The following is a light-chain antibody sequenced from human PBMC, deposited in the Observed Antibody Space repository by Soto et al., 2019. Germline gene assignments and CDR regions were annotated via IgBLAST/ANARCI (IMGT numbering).Light chain of an antibody. CDR1: QSISSSY. V-gene: IGKV3D-20*02. J-gene: IGKJ2*01. CDR3: QQRSNWPPYT. Sequence: EIVLTQSPGTLSLSPGDRATLSCRASQSISSSYFAWYQQKPGQAPRLLIYGTSSRATGIPDRFSGSGSGTDFTLTINRLEPADFAVYYCQQRSNWPPYTFGQGTKLEIK. CDR2: GTS.